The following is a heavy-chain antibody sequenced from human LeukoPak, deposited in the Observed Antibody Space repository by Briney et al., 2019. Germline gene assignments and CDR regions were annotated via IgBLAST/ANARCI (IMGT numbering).Heavy chain of an antibody. CDR3: TRGAGWLIDY. CDR2: FHNSGTS. J-gene: IGHJ4*02. Sequence: SETLSLTCTVSGDSISSYFWSWIRQPPGKGLEWIGYFHNSGTSTYNPSLKSRVTISADTSKNQFSLKLNSLTTADTAVYYCTRGAGWLIDYWGQGILVTVSS. D-gene: IGHD3-16*01. CDR1: GDSISSYF. V-gene: IGHV4-59*01.